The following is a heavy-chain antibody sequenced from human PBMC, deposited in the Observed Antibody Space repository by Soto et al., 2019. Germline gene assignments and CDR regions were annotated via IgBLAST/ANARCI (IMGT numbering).Heavy chain of an antibody. Sequence: SETLSLTCTVSWGSISSGGYYWSWIRQHPGKGLEWIGYIYYSGSTYYNPSLKSRVTISVDKSKNQFSLKLSSVTAADTAVHYCARAHCSGGSCYSVQNWFDPWGQGTLVTVSS. CDR1: WGSISSGGYY. CDR3: ARAHCSGGSCYSVQNWFDP. D-gene: IGHD2-15*01. V-gene: IGHV4-31*03. J-gene: IGHJ5*02. CDR2: IYYSGST.